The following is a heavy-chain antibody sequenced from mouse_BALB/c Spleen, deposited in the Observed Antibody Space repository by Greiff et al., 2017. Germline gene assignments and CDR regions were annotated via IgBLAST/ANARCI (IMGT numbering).Heavy chain of an antibody. Sequence: EVKLMESGGGLVQPGGSLRLSCATSGFTFSDFYMEWVRQPPGKRLEWIAASRNKANDYTTEYSASVKGRFIVSRDTSQSILYLQMNALRAEDTAIYYCARDYGSSLYYYAMDYWGQGTSVTVSS. CDR1: GFTFSDFY. J-gene: IGHJ4*01. D-gene: IGHD1-1*01. CDR2: SRNKANDYTT. CDR3: ARDYGSSLYYYAMDY. V-gene: IGHV7-1*02.